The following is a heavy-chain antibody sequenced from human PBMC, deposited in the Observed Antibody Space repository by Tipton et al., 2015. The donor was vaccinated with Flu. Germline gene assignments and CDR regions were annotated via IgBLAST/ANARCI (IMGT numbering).Heavy chain of an antibody. V-gene: IGHV3-15*01. CDR3: ISDVGVLRYAG. J-gene: IGHJ4*02. CDR1: GFTFHDAW. D-gene: IGHD3-9*01. Sequence: GSLRLSCTASGFTFHDAWMSWVRQAPGKGLEWVGRILSKTDGGTTHYAAPVKGRFTISRDDSKNTVYLQMNSLKTDDTAMYYCISDVGVLRYAGWGQGTLVTFSS. CDR2: ILSKTDGGTT.